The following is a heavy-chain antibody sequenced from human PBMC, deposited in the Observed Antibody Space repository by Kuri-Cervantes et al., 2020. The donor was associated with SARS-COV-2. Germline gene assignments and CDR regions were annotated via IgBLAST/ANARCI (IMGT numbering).Heavy chain of an antibody. CDR1: GFTFSTSA. D-gene: IGHD2-21*01. J-gene: IGHJ4*02. Sequence: GESLKISCAVSGFTFSTSAMNWVRQAPGKGLEWVSSISTSGGNTYYADSVKGRFTISRDNSKNTLYLQMNSLRAEDTAVYYCASTFLWWERRFDYWGQGTLVTVSS. V-gene: IGHV3-23*01. CDR3: ASTFLWWERRFDY. CDR2: ISTSGGNT.